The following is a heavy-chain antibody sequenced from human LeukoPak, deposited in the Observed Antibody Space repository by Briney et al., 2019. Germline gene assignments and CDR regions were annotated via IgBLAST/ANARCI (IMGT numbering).Heavy chain of an antibody. D-gene: IGHD5-18*01. CDR1: GFSFSTYA. CDR2: ISGSGGST. J-gene: IGHJ6*02. CDR3: AKDGLSWIQLWMRGYGMDV. V-gene: IGHV3-23*01. Sequence: GGSLRLSCAASGFSFSTYAMSWVRQAPGKGLEWVSAISGSGGSTYYADSVKGRFTISRDNSKNTLYLQMNSLRAEDTAVYYCAKDGLSWIQLWMRGYGMDVWGQGTTVTVSS.